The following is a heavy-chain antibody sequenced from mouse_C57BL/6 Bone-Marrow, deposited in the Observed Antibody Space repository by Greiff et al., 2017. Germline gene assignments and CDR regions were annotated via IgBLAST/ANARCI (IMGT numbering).Heavy chain of an antibody. CDR3: ARQGNCAWFAY. Sequence: EVMLVESGGGLVQPGGSLKLSCAASGFTFSDYYMYWVRQTPEKRLEWVAYISNGGGSTYYPDTVKGRFTISRDNSKTTLYLQMSRLKSEDTAMYYCARQGNCAWFAYWGQGTLVTVSA. V-gene: IGHV5-12*01. J-gene: IGHJ3*01. CDR1: GFTFSDYY. CDR2: ISNGGGST. D-gene: IGHD2-1*01.